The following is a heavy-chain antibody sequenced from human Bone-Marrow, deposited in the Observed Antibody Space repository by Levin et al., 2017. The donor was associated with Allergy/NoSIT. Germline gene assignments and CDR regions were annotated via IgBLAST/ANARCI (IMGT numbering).Heavy chain of an antibody. CDR1: GFIFSSYW. D-gene: IGHD3-10*01. Sequence: GGSLRLSCTASGFIFSSYWMHWVRQAPGKGPVWVSRIKSDGSSTSYADSVKGRFTISRDNAKNTLYLQMNSLRVEDTAVYYCARPALWFGDNWFDHWGQGTLVTVSS. CDR2: IKSDGSST. J-gene: IGHJ5*02. V-gene: IGHV3-74*01. CDR3: ARPALWFGDNWFDH.